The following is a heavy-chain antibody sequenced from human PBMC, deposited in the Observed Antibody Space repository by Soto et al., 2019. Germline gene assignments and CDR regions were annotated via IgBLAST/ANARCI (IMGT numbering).Heavy chain of an antibody. CDR1: GYSVTSYW. D-gene: IGHD3-22*01. V-gene: IGHV5-10-1*01. J-gene: IGHJ4*02. CDR3: GRHSYYYDSRAYSPFYX. CDR2: IDASDSYT. Sequence: GEALKISCKGSGYSVTSYWISWARQMPGKGLEWMVRIDASDSYTNYSQSFQGHVTISADKSISTAYLQWSSLKASDTAMYYCGRHSYYYDSRAYSPFYXWGQVTPVTVCX.